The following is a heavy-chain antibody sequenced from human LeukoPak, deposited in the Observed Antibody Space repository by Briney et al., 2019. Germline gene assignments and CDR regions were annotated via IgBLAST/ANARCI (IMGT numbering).Heavy chain of an antibody. Sequence: GGSLRLSCAASGFTFSSYAMHWVRQAPGKGLEWVAVISYDGSNKYYADSVKGRFTISRDNSKNTLYLQMNSLRAEDTAVYYCARDFYYDIGDAFDIWGQGTMVTVSS. D-gene: IGHD3-9*01. CDR2: ISYDGSNK. V-gene: IGHV3-30-3*01. CDR1: GFTFSSYA. J-gene: IGHJ3*02. CDR3: ARDFYYDIGDAFDI.